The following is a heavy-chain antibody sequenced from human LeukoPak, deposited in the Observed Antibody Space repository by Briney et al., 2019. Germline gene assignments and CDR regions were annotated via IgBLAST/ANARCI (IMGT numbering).Heavy chain of an antibody. CDR3: ARLPDRSFDY. Sequence: SETLSLTCAVYGGSFRGYYWTWIRQPPGKGLEWLGEINHSGSTNYNPSLKNRVTISVDTSKNQFSLNLSSVTAADMAMYYCARLPDRSFDYWGQGTLVTVSS. CDR2: INHSGST. CDR1: GGSFRGYY. J-gene: IGHJ4*02. V-gene: IGHV4-34*01.